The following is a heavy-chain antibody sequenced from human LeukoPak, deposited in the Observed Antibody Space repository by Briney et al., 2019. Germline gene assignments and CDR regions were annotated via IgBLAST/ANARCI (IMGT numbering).Heavy chain of an antibody. J-gene: IGHJ5*02. CDR1: GGSIDSNS. Sequence: PSETLSLTCTVSGGSIDSNSWTWIRQRPGKGLERIGYIYYSGTTNYNPSLKSRVTMSVDMSKDQFSLKLSSVTAADTAVYYCARRSSSWKNWFDPWGQGTLVTVSS. CDR2: IYYSGTT. D-gene: IGHD6-13*01. V-gene: IGHV4-59*01. CDR3: ARRSSSWKNWFDP.